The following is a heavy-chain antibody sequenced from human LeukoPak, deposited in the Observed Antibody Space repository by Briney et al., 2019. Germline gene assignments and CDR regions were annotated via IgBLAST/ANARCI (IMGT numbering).Heavy chain of an antibody. CDR1: GFTFSGFW. Sequence: GGSLRLSCAASGFTFSGFWMSWVRQAPGKGLEWVANINEDGREEHYVDSVKGRFTISRDNAKNSLYLQMNSLRAEDTAVYYCARDTGGGYSCYDCWGQGTLVTVSS. J-gene: IGHJ4*02. V-gene: IGHV3-7*01. CDR2: INEDGREE. D-gene: IGHD5-18*01. CDR3: ARDTGGGYSCYDC.